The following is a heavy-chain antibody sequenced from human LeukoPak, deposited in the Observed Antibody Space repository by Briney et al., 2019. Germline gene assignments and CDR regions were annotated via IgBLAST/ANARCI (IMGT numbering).Heavy chain of an antibody. V-gene: IGHV3-15*01. D-gene: IGHD3-22*01. CDR1: GFSFSSAW. CDR2: TRSKTDGGTT. CDR3: RLVVTPQGLDS. J-gene: IGHJ4*02. Sequence: GGSLRLSCAASGFSFSSAWMNWVRQAPGKGLEGVGLTRSKTDGGTTDYAAPVRGRFTISRDDIQNTMYLQMNSLKTEDTAVYYCRLVVTPQGLDSWGQGTLVTVSS.